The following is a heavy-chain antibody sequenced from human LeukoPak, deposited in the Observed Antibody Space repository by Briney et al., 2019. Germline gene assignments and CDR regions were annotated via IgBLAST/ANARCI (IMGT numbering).Heavy chain of an antibody. J-gene: IGHJ4*01. Sequence: GGSLRLSCAASGFTFSSYAMHWVRQAPGKGLEWVAVISYDGSNKYYADSVKGRFTISRDNSKNTLYLQMNSLRAEDTAVYYCARGGDVLRFLEWLLLSYWGHGTLVTVSS. CDR3: ARGGDVLRFLEWLLLSY. D-gene: IGHD3-3*01. V-gene: IGHV3-30-3*01. CDR1: GFTFSSYA. CDR2: ISYDGSNK.